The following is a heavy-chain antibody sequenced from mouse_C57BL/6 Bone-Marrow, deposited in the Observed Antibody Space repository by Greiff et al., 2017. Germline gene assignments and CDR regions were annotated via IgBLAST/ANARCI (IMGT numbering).Heavy chain of an antibody. CDR2: IWSGGST. CDR1: GFSLTSYG. J-gene: IGHJ2*01. V-gene: IGHV2-2*01. CDR3: ATANFDY. Sequence: QVQLQQSGPGLVQPSQSLSITCTVSGFSLTSYGVHWVRQSPGKGLEWLGVIWSGGSTDYNAAFISRRSISKDNSKSQVFFKMNILQADDTAIYYCATANFDYWGQGTTLTVSS.